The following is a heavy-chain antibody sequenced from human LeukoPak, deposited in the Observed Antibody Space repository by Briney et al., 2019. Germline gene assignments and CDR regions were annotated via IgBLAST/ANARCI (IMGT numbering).Heavy chain of an antibody. CDR2: IYSSGST. D-gene: IGHD3-3*01. J-gene: IGHJ5*02. CDR1: GASISGSGYY. V-gene: IGHV4-39*07. CDR3: AREYDFWSGYHRYNWFDP. Sequence: SETLSLTCTVSGASISGSGYYWGWIRQPPGKGLEWIGSIYSSGSTYYNASLQSRVTISIETSKNQISLRLNSVTAADTAVYYCAREYDFWSGYHRYNWFDPWGQGTLVTVSS.